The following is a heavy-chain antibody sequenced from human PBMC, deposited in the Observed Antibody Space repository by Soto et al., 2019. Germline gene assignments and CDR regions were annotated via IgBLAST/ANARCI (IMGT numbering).Heavy chain of an antibody. J-gene: IGHJ5*02. Sequence: QVQLVQSGAEVRKPGASVQVSCKASGYTFTSYDIKWVRQATGQGLEWMGWMNPNSGNTGYAQKFQGRVTMTRDTSLSTSYMELSSLRSEATAVYYGARGDMGGGGGFAPWGQGTLVTVSS. CDR2: MNPNSGNT. CDR1: GYTFTSYD. V-gene: IGHV1-8*01. CDR3: ARGDMGGGGGFAP. D-gene: IGHD1-26*01.